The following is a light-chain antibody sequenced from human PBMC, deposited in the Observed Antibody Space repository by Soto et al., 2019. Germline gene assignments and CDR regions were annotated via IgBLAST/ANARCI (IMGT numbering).Light chain of an antibody. CDR1: ISDVGAYNY. CDR3: TSYTPSSTWV. V-gene: IGLV2-14*03. CDR2: DVN. Sequence: SALSQPLSLSLYPGQSITVAVTGTISDVGAYNYVAWYQQLPGKAPKLIIHDVNNRPSGVSHRFSGSKSGNMASLTISGLQAEDEADYYCTSYTPSSTWVFGGGTQLTSS. J-gene: IGLJ7*01.